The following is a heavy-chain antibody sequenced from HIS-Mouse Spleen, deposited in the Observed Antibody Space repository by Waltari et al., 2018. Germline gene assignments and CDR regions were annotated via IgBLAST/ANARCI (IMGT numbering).Heavy chain of an antibody. D-gene: IGHD1-26*01. J-gene: IGHJ4*02. CDR3: AKDRGSPLYFDY. CDR1: GFTCSSYG. Sequence: VQLVESGGGVVQPGRSLRLSCAASGFTCSSYGMHWVRQAPCKGLEWVAVISYDGSNKYYADSVKGRFTISRDNSKNTLYLQMNSLRAEDTAVYYCAKDRGSPLYFDYWGQGTLVTVSS. CDR2: ISYDGSNK. V-gene: IGHV3-30*18.